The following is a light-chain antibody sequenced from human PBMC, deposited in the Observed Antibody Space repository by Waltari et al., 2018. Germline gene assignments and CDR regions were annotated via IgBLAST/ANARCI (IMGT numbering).Light chain of an antibody. CDR2: EVS. CDR3: SSFAGSNTVK. Sequence: QSALTQPPSASGSPGPSVTISCTGTSSAVGGYNYVSWYQQYPGNAPKLIVYEVSKRPSGVPDRFSGSKSGNTASLTVSGLQAEDEADYYCSSFAGSNTVKFGGGTKLTVL. J-gene: IGLJ2*01. CDR1: SSAVGGYNY. V-gene: IGLV2-8*01.